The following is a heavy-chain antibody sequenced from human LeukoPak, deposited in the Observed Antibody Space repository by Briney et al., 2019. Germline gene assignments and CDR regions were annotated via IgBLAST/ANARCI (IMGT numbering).Heavy chain of an antibody. Sequence: GGSLRLSCAVSGFTFSTYWMNWFRQTPGKGLEWVAKIKADGGEKDHVASVKGRFTISRDNAKNSLYLQMNSLRVEDTAVYYCARGGAARPDFWGQGTLVTVSS. CDR3: ARGGAARPDF. CDR1: GFTFSTYW. D-gene: IGHD6-6*01. CDR2: IKADGGEK. J-gene: IGHJ4*02. V-gene: IGHV3-7*01.